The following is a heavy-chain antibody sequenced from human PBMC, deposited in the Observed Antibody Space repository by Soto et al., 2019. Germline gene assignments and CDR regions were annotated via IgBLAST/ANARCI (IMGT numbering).Heavy chain of an antibody. CDR2: VHDSGRT. D-gene: IGHD3-10*01. V-gene: IGHV4-59*01. CDR1: GGSMRSFY. Sequence: AETLALTCTVSGGSMRSFYWSWIRQPPGKGLEWIGYVHDSGRTSYNPSLQSRVTISADTSKNQFSLDLRPVTAADTAKYYCARRWSGTGCWVQGRLGTGS. CDR3: ARRWSGTGC. J-gene: IGHJ4*02.